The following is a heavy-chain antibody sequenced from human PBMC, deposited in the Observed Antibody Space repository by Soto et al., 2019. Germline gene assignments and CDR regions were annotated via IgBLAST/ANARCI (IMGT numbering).Heavy chain of an antibody. CDR2: IWYDGSNK. D-gene: IGHD1-26*01. CDR1: GFTFSSYA. Sequence: QVQLVESGGGVVQPGRSLRLSCAASGFTFSSYAMHWVRQAPGKGLEWVAVIWYDGSNKYYADSVKGRFTISRDNSKKTLYRQMDSLRAEDTAVYYCARGGGVTVGPTTAFDIWGQGTMVTVSS. V-gene: IGHV3-33*01. CDR3: ARGGGVTVGPTTAFDI. J-gene: IGHJ3*02.